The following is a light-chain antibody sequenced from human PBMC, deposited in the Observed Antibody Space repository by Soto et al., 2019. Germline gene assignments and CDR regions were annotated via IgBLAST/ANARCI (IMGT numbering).Light chain of an antibody. V-gene: IGLV2-14*01. CDR3: SSYTSSSTLYV. Sequence: QSALAQPASVSGSPGQSITISCTGTSSDVGGYNYVSWYQQHPGKAPKLMIYDVSNRPSGVSNRFSGSKSGNTAPLTISGLQAAYESDYYCSSYTSSSTLYVFGTGTKVTVL. CDR1: SSDVGGYNY. J-gene: IGLJ1*01. CDR2: DVS.